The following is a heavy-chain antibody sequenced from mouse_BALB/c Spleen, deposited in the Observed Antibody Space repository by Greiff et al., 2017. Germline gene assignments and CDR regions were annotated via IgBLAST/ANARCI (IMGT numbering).Heavy chain of an antibody. CDR3: ARGDYY. CDR2: ISSGGST. Sequence: EVQGVESGGGLVKPGGSLKLSCAASGFTFSSYAMSWVRQTPEKRLEWVASISSGGSTYYPDSVKGRFTISRDNARNILYLQMSSLRSEDTAMYYCARGDYYWGQGTLVTVSA. D-gene: IGHD2-4*01. CDR1: GFTFSSYA. J-gene: IGHJ3*01. V-gene: IGHV5-6-5*01.